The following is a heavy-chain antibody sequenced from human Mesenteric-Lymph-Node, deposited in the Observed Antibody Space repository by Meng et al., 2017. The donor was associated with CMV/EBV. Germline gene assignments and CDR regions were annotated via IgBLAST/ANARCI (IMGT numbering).Heavy chain of an antibody. Sequence: GYYWSWIRQPPGKGLEWIGEINHSGSTNYNPSLKSRVTISVDTSKNQLSLKLGSVTAADTAVYYCARGRVVYCSSINCYSQNWFDPWGQGTLVTVSS. D-gene: IGHD2-2*01. J-gene: IGHJ5*02. CDR3: ARGRVVYCSSINCYSQNWFDP. CDR2: INHSGST. V-gene: IGHV4-34*01. CDR1: GYY.